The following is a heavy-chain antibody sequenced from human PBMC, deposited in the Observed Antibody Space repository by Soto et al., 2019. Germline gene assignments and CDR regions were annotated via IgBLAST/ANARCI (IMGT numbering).Heavy chain of an antibody. CDR3: ARDLDTAMTWDYYYYGMDV. V-gene: IGHV1-69*12. D-gene: IGHD5-18*01. Sequence: QVQLVQSGAEVKKPGSSVKVSCKASGGTFSSYAISWVRQAPGQGLEWMGGIIPIFGTANYAQKFKGRVTMTADESTSTAYMELRSLRSEDTAVYYCARDLDTAMTWDYYYYGMDVWGQGTTVTVSS. CDR1: GGTFSSYA. CDR2: IIPIFGTA. J-gene: IGHJ6*02.